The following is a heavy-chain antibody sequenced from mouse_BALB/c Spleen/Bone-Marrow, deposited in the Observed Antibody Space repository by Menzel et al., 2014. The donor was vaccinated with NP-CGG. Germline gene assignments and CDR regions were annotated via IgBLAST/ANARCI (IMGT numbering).Heavy chain of an antibody. CDR1: GFTFIDHY. J-gene: IGHJ4*01. CDR3: ARFPMDY. V-gene: IGHV7-3*02. Sequence: EVQGVESGGGLVQPGGSLRLSCTTSGFTFIDHYMSWVRQPPGKALEWLGFIRNKAYGYTTEYSASVEGRFTISRDNSQSILYLQMNTLRAEDSATYYCARFPMDYWGQGTSVTVSS. CDR2: IRNKAYGYTT.